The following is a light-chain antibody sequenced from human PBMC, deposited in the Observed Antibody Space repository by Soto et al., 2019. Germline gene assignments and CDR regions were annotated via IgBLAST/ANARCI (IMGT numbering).Light chain of an antibody. V-gene: IGLV2-8*01. CDR1: SSDVGGYNY. Sequence: QSALTQPPSASGSPGQSVTISCTGTSSDVGGYNYVSWYQQHPGKAPKLMIYEVNKRPSGVPDRFSGSKSGNTASLTVSGLQAEDEADYYCNSYAGSNNVLFGGGTKLTV. CDR2: EVN. J-gene: IGLJ2*01. CDR3: NSYAGSNNVL.